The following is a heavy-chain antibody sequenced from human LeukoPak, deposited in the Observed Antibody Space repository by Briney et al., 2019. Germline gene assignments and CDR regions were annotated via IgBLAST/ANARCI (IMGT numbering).Heavy chain of an antibody. D-gene: IGHD6-19*01. CDR1: GFTFSSYA. J-gene: IGHJ4*02. Sequence: PGGSLRLSCAASGFTFSSYAMSWVRQAPGKGLEWVSAISGSGGSTYYADSVRGRFTISRDNSKNTLYLQMNSLRAEDTAVYYCAKGYSSGWRGYFDYWGQGTLVTVSS. CDR2: ISGSGGST. V-gene: IGHV3-23*01. CDR3: AKGYSSGWRGYFDY.